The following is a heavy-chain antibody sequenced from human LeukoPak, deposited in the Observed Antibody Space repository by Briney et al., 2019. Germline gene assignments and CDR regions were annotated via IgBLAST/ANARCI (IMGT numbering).Heavy chain of an antibody. CDR2: IIPIFGTA. CDR1: GGTFSSYA. CDR3: ARDPAVAAAGTHHSPRGYNWFDP. V-gene: IGHV1-69*13. Sequence: GASVKVSCKASGGTFSSYAISWVRQAPGQGLEWMGGIIPIFGTANYAQKFQGRVTITADESTSTAYMELSSLGSEDTAVYYCARDPAVAAAGTHHSPRGYNWFDPWGQGTLVTVSS. D-gene: IGHD6-13*01. J-gene: IGHJ5*02.